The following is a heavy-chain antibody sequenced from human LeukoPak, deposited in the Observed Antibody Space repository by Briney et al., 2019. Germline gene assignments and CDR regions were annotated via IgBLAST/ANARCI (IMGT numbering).Heavy chain of an antibody. D-gene: IGHD2-8*01. CDR1: GFTFSSQN. J-gene: IGHJ4*02. V-gene: IGHV3-21*06. CDR3: VKNGRLDY. Sequence: GGSLRLSWAASGFTFSSQNMNWARQAPGKGLEWVAYISTSGDSAKYADSVEGRFTISRDNAENSLYLLMNSLRVEDTAVYYCVKNGRLDYWGQGILVTVSS. CDR2: ISTSGDSA.